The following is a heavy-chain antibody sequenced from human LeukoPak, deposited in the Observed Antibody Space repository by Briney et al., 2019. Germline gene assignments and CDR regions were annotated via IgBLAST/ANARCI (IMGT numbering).Heavy chain of an antibody. V-gene: IGHV4-31*03. D-gene: IGHD4-17*01. CDR1: GGSTSSGGSY. J-gene: IGHJ4*02. CDR3: ARCGGDYVDY. CDR2: IYYSGST. Sequence: SGTLSLTCTVSGGSTSSGGSYWSWIRQHPGKGLEWIGYIYYSGSTYYNPSLKSRVTISVDTSKNQFSLKLSSVTAADTAVYYCARCGGDYVDYWGQGTLVTVSS.